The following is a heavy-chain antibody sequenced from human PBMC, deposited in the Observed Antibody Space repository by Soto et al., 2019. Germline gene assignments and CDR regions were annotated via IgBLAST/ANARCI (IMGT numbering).Heavy chain of an antibody. CDR3: ARVSGIYYYGMDV. CDR2: INHSGST. Sequence: SETLSLTCAVYGGSFSGYYWSWIRQPPGKGLEWIGEINHSGSTNYNPSLKSRVTISVDTSKNQFSLKLSSVTAADTAVYYCARVSGIYYYGMDVWGQGTTV. J-gene: IGHJ6*02. V-gene: IGHV4-34*01. D-gene: IGHD3-10*01. CDR1: GGSFSGYY.